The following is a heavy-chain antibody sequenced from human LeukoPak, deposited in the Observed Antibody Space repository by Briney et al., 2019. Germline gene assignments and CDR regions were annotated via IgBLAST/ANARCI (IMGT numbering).Heavy chain of an antibody. D-gene: IGHD1-26*01. CDR1: GFTFSSYS. CDR3: ARGGSQSFDY. CDR2: IYSGGST. Sequence: GGSLRLSCAASGFTFSSYSMNWVRQAPGKGLEWVPVIYSGGSTYYADSVKGRFTISRDNSKNTLYLQMNSLRAEDTAVYYCARGGSQSFDYWGQGTLVTVSS. J-gene: IGHJ4*02. V-gene: IGHV3-53*01.